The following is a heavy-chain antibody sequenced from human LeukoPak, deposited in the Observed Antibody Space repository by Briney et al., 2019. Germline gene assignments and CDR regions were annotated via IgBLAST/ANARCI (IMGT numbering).Heavy chain of an antibody. CDR3: ARIHNYDFWSGLDY. V-gene: IGHV4-30-2*01. CDR2: IYHSGST. Sequence: SSETLSLTCAVSGGSISSGGYSWSWIRQPPGKGLEWIGYIYHSGSTYYNPSLKSRVTISVDRSKNQFSLKLSSVTAADTAVYYCARIHNYDFWSGLDYWGQGTQVTVSS. CDR1: GGSISSGGYS. J-gene: IGHJ4*02. D-gene: IGHD3-3*01.